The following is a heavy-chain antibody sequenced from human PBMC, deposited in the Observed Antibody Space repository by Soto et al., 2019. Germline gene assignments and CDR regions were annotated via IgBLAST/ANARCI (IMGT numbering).Heavy chain of an antibody. CDR1: GFTFSSYA. Sequence: PGGSLRLSCAASGFTFSSYAMHWVRQAPGKGLEWVAVISYDGSNKYYADSVKGRFTISRDNSKNTLYLQMNSLRAEDTAVYYCARGVQDMDSSGLDYWGQGTLVTVSS. D-gene: IGHD3-22*01. CDR2: ISYDGSNK. V-gene: IGHV3-30-3*01. CDR3: ARGVQDMDSSGLDY. J-gene: IGHJ4*02.